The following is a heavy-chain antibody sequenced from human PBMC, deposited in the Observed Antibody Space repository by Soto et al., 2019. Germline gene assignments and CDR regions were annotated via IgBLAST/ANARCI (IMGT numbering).Heavy chain of an antibody. CDR1: GGSISSYY. V-gene: IGHV4-59*08. D-gene: IGHD5-12*01. J-gene: IGHJ5*02. CDR3: ARLARWLQKTDNWFDP. Sequence: ASETLSLTCTVSGGSISSYYWSWIRQPPGKGLEWIGYIYYSGSTNYNPSLKSRVTISVDTSKNQFSLKLSSVTAADTAVYYCARLARWLQKTDNWFDPWGQGTLVTVSS. CDR2: IYYSGST.